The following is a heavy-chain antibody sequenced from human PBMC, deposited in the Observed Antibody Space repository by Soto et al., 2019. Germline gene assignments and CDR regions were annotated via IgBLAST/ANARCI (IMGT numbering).Heavy chain of an antibody. CDR3: ATGITMIVAGGYYYYGMDV. V-gene: IGHV1-24*01. J-gene: IGHJ6*02. D-gene: IGHD3-22*01. CDR2: FDPEDGET. CDR1: GYTLTELS. Sequence: ASVKVSCKVSGYTLTELSMHWVRQAPGKGLEWMGGFDPEDGETIYAQKFQGRVTMTEDTSTDTAYMELSSLRSEDTAVYYCATGITMIVAGGYYYYGMDVWGQGTTVTVSS.